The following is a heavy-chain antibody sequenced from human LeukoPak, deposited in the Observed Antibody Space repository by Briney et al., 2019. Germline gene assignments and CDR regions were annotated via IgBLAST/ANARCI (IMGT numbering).Heavy chain of an antibody. CDR1: GYTFTNYD. D-gene: IGHD7-27*01. V-gene: IGHV1-8*01. CDR3: ARTNGDLDF. CDR2: MNPKSGYA. J-gene: IGHJ4*02. Sequence: ASVKVSCKASGYTFTNYDINWVRQATGQGLEWMGWMNPKSGYAGFAQKFQGRVTMTWNTSISTGYMELSGLRSEDTAVYYCARTNGDLDFWGQGTLVTVSS.